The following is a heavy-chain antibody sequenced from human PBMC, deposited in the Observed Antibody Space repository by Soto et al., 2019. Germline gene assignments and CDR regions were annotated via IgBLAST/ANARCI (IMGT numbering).Heavy chain of an antibody. J-gene: IGHJ4*02. V-gene: IGHV1-46*01. CDR1: GYSFTNYY. Sequence: QVQLVQSGAEVKKPGASVKISCKASGYSFTNYYIHWVRQAPGQGLEWMGIINPSGGSTSYAQKFQGRVTMTRDTSTSTVYMELSSLRSEDTVVYYCARVGYDDGASFDYWGQGTLVTVSS. D-gene: IGHD3-16*01. CDR3: ARVGYDDGASFDY. CDR2: INPSGGST.